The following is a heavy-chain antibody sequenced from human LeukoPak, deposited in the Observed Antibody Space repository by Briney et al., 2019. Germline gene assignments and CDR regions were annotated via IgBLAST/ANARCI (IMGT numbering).Heavy chain of an antibody. V-gene: IGHV3-64*01. CDR2: ISSNGGST. CDR1: GFTFSSYA. J-gene: IGHJ6*02. Sequence: GGSLRLSCAASGFTFSSYAMHWVRQAPGKGLEYVSAISSNGGSTYYANSVKGRFTISRDNSLNTLYLQMGSLRAEDMAVYYCARECYYYGMDVWGQGTTVTVSS. CDR3: ARECYYYGMDV.